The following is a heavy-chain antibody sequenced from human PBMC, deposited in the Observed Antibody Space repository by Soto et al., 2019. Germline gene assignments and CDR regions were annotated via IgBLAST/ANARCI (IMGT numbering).Heavy chain of an antibody. CDR2: IYYSGST. Sequence: SETLSLTCTVSGGSISSYYWSWIRQPPGKGLEWIGYIYYSGSTNYNPSLKSRVTISVDTSKNQFSLKLSSVTAADTAVYYCARDGPQLGWFDPWGQGTLVTVSP. V-gene: IGHV4-59*01. J-gene: IGHJ5*02. CDR3: ARDGPQLGWFDP. CDR1: GGSISSYY. D-gene: IGHD6-13*01.